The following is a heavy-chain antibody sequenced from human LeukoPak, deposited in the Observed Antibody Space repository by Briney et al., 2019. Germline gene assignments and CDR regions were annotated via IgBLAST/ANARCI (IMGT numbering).Heavy chain of an antibody. J-gene: IGHJ4*02. CDR1: GGSISSGGYY. CDR2: IYYSGST. Sequence: SETLSLTCTVSGGSISSGGYYWSWIRQHPGKGLEWIGYIYYSGSTYYNPSLKSRVTISVDTSKNQFSLNLSSVTAADTAVYYCARRIATDGSKFFDYWGQGTLVTVSS. D-gene: IGHD6-13*01. V-gene: IGHV4-31*03. CDR3: ARRIATDGSKFFDY.